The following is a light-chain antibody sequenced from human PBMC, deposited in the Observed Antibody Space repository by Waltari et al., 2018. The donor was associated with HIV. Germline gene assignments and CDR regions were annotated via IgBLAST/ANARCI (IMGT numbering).Light chain of an antibody. CDR1: TSNIGGNS. CDR2: SND. J-gene: IGLJ2*01. V-gene: IGLV1-44*01. Sequence: VTISCSGGTSNIGGNSVNWYQQLPGTAPRVLIYSNDQRPSGVPDRFSGSKSGTSASLVISGLHSEDEATYYCSTWDDTLNGHVVFGGGITLTVL. CDR3: STWDDTLNGHVV.